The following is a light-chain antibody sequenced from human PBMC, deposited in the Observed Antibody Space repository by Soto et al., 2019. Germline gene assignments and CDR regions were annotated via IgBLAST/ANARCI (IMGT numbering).Light chain of an antibody. Sequence: QSLLTQPPSASGTPGQRVIISCSGSSSNIGSNVVNWYQQLPGTAPKLLIYSNNQRPSGVPDRFSGSKSGTSASLAISGLQSEDEADYYCAAWDDSLNGWVFGGGTKVTVL. J-gene: IGLJ3*02. CDR2: SNN. CDR1: SSNIGSNV. CDR3: AAWDDSLNGWV. V-gene: IGLV1-44*01.